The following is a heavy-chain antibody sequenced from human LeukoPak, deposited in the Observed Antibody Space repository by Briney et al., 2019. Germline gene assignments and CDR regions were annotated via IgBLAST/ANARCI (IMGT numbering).Heavy chain of an antibody. CDR2: ISWSSGSI. V-gene: IGHV3-9*01. D-gene: IGHD3/OR15-3a*01. Sequence: GRSLRLSCAASGFTFDDYAMHWVRQAPGKGLEWVSGISWSSGSIGYADSVKGRFTISRDNAKNSLYLQMNSLRAEDTALYYCAKDIGTGGSYYYYYGMDVWGQGTTVTVSS. CDR3: AKDIGTGGSYYYYYGMDV. J-gene: IGHJ6*02. CDR1: GFTFDDYA.